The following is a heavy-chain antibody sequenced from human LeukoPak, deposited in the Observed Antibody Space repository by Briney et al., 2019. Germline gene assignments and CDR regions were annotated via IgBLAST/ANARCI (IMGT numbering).Heavy chain of an antibody. CDR3: ARGGRITIYPDY. CDR1: GFTFSGHW. Sequence: GGSLRLSCAASGFTFSGHWMLWVRQAPGKGLVWVSRLNGDASSTNYADSVKGRFTISRDNAKNTLYLQMNGLRAEDTAVYYCARGGRITIYPDYWGPGTLVTVSS. V-gene: IGHV3-74*01. J-gene: IGHJ4*02. CDR2: LNGDASST. D-gene: IGHD3-3*01.